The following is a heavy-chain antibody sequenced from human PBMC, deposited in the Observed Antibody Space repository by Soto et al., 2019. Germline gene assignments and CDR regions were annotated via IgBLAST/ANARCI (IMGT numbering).Heavy chain of an antibody. Sequence: GGSLRLSCAASGFTFSSYWMSWVRQAPGKGLEWVANIKQDGSEKHYVDSVKGRFTISRDNAKNSLYLQMNSLRAEDTAVYYCAKDLGNYGDYFDYWGQGTLVTVSS. CDR1: GFTFSSYW. CDR3: AKDLGNYGDYFDY. V-gene: IGHV3-7*01. J-gene: IGHJ4*02. CDR2: IKQDGSEK. D-gene: IGHD4-17*01.